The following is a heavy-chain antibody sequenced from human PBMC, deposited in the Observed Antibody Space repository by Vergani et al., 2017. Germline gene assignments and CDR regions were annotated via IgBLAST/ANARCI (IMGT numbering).Heavy chain of an antibody. CDR1: GDTFSNYA. D-gene: IGHD3-22*01. V-gene: IGHV1-69*13. CDR3: ARGASYFDSGGYADT. Sequence: QVQLLQSGAAVRKPGSSVTVSCKASGDTFSNYAITWVRQAPGQGLQWMGRMIPTFDSKNYAPRFQGRVTLTADASASTAYMGLTSRTSEDTAVYFCARGASYFDSGGYADTWGQGTLVTVS. CDR2: MIPTFDSK. J-gene: IGHJ5*02.